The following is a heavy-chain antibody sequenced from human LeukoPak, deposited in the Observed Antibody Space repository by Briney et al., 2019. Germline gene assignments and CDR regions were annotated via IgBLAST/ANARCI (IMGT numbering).Heavy chain of an antibody. V-gene: IGHV3-30*18. Sequence: GGSLRLSCAASGFTFSSYGMHWVRQAPGKGLEWVAVISYDGSNKYYADSVKGRFTISRDNSKNTLYLQMNSLRAEDTAVYYCAKYGDGMDVWGQGTTVTVSS. J-gene: IGHJ6*02. D-gene: IGHD4/OR15-4a*01. CDR1: GFTFSSYG. CDR2: ISYDGSNK. CDR3: AKYGDGMDV.